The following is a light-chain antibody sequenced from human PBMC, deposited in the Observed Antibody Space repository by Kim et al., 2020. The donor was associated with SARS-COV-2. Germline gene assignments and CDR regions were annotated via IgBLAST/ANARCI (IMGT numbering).Light chain of an antibody. CDR2: GKN. CDR3: HSWDTIGSEVL. Sequence: SSELTQDPAVSVALGQTVRITCQGDSLRNYYASWYKQKPGQAPVVVISGKNNRPAGVPDRFSGSRFGNRASLTIAGAQAEDEADYYCHSWDTIGSEVLFGGGTQLTVL. V-gene: IGLV3-19*01. CDR1: SLRNYY. J-gene: IGLJ2*01.